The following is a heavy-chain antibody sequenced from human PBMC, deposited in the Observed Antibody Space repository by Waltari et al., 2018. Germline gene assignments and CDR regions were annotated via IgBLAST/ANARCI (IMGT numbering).Heavy chain of an antibody. V-gene: IGHV3-23*04. CDR1: GFTFSSYG. CDR2: IRGIGVST. CDR3: AKDHDFTIYYFDY. Sequence: EVQLVESGGGLVQPGGSLRLSCAASGFTFSSYGMSCVRQAPGKWLGWVSGIRGIGVSTYYADSVKGRFTISRDNSKNTLYLQMNSLRAEDTAVYYCAKDHDFTIYYFDYWGQGTLVTVSS. J-gene: IGHJ4*02. D-gene: IGHD2-21*02.